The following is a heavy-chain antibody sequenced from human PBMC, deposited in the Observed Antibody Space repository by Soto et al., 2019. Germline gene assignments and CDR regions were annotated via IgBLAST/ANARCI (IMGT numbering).Heavy chain of an antibody. V-gene: IGHV4-59*08. D-gene: IGHD6-13*01. J-gene: IGHJ5*02. CDR3: ARWTPGIAAAATWWFDP. CDR2: IYYSGST. Sequence: SETLSLTCAVYGGSFSGYYWSWIRQPPGKGLEWIGYIYYSGSTNYNPSLKSRVTISVDTSKNQFSLKLSSVTAADTAVYYCARWTPGIAAAATWWFDPWGQGTLVTVSS. CDR1: GGSFSGYY.